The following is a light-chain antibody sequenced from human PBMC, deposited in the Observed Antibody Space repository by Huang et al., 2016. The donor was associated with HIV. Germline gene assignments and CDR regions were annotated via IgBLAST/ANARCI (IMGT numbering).Light chain of an antibody. J-gene: IGKJ2*01. CDR3: QKYNSAPYT. Sequence: DIQMTQSPYSLSTSVGDRVTITCRASQGAGNSLAWYQQKPGKVPKLLIYAASTLRSGVPSRFSGSGSGTEFTLTSSGLQPEDVATYYCQKYNSAPYTFGQGTRLDIK. CDR1: QGAGNS. CDR2: AAS. V-gene: IGKV1-27*01.